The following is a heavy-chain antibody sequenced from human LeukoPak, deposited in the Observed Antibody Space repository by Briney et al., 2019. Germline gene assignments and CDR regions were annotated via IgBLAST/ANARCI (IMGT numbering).Heavy chain of an antibody. CDR1: GGTFSSYA. D-gene: IGHD6-19*01. CDR2: IIPIFGTA. V-gene: IGHV1-69*13. J-gene: IGHJ4*02. Sequence: SVKVSCKASGGTFSSYAISWVRQAPGQGLKWMGGIIPIFGTANYAQKFQGRVTITADESTSTAYMELSSLRSEDTAVHYCAREIAVAGSLDYWGQGTLVTVSS. CDR3: AREIAVAGSLDY.